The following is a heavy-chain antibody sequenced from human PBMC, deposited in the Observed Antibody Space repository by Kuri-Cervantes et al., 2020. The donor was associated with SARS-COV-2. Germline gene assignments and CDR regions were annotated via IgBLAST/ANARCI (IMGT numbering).Heavy chain of an antibody. D-gene: IGHD3-10*01. J-gene: IGHJ2*01. V-gene: IGHV3-33*08. Sequence: GGSLRLSCAASGFTFSSYGMHWVRQAPGKGLEWVAVIWYDGSNKYYADSVKGRFTISRDNSKNTLYLQMNSLRAEDTAVYYCARGFRAGPGEYFDLWGRGTLVTVSP. CDR2: IWYDGSNK. CDR3: ARGFRAGPGEYFDL. CDR1: GFTFSSYG.